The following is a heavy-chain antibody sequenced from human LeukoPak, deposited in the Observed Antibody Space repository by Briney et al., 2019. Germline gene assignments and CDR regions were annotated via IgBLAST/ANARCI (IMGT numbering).Heavy chain of an antibody. CDR1: GGSITIYY. CDR3: ARDSGTTGEVKFDP. CDR2: IYGSGTI. D-gene: IGHD3-10*01. Sequence: SETLSLTCTVSGGSITIYYWSWIRQPAGKGPGWIGRIYGSGTITYNPSLESRVTMSVDTSKNQFSLKLRSVTAADTAVYYCARDSGTTGEVKFDPWGQGILVTVSS. V-gene: IGHV4-4*07. J-gene: IGHJ5*02.